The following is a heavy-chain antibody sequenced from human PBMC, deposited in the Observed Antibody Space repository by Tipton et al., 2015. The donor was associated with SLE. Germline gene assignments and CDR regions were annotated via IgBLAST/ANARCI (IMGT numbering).Heavy chain of an antibody. CDR1: GFTFSSYA. CDR3: ARGVGSSWYIDY. J-gene: IGHJ4*02. CDR2: ISYDGSNK. Sequence: SLRLSCAASGFTFSSYAMHWVRQAPGKGLEWVAVISYDGSNKYYADSVKGRFTISRDNSKNTLYLQTNSLRAEDTAVYYCARGVGSSWYIDYWGQGTLVTVSS. D-gene: IGHD6-13*01. V-gene: IGHV3-30*04.